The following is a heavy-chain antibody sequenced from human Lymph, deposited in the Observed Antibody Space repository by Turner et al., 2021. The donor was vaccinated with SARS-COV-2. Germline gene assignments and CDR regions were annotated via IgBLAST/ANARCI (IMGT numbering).Heavy chain of an antibody. CDR3: ARVVIAVAGTYPIQVYYYYGMDV. Sequence: QVQLQRWGAGLLKPSETLSRTCAVQCGSFRDYSWSWIRQPPRKGLEWMGEINHSGSTNYNPYLKSRVTISVDTSKNQFSLKLNSVTAADTAVYYCARVVIAVAGTYPIQVYYYYGMDVWGQGTTVTVSS. V-gene: IGHV4-34*01. CDR1: CGSFRDYS. J-gene: IGHJ6*02. D-gene: IGHD6-19*01. CDR2: INHSGST.